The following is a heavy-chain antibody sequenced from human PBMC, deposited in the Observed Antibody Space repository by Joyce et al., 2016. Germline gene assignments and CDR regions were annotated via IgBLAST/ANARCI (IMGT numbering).Heavy chain of an antibody. CDR1: GFIVNSNY. CDR3: AGCVAAAGIFEF. J-gene: IGHJ4*02. D-gene: IGHD6-13*01. V-gene: IGHV3-53*01. Sequence: EVQLVESGGGLIKPGESLRLACAASGFIVNSNYMSWVRQAPGKGLEWVSSIFSGGGTYYTDSVKARFTISRDTSRNTLYLQMNNLTVDDTAVYFCAGCVAAAGIFEFWGQGTLVAVSS. CDR2: IFSGGGT.